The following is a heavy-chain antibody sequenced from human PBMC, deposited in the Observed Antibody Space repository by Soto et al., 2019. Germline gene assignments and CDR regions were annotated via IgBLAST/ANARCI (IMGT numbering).Heavy chain of an antibody. CDR1: GFTFSSYA. D-gene: IGHD4-17*01. CDR3: ARDGYGDPDTAYNGFDP. V-gene: IGHV3-30-3*01. Sequence: QVQLVESGGGVVQRGRSLRLSCAASGFTFSSYAMHWVRQAPGKGLEWVAVISYDGSNKYYADSVKGRFTSSRDNSKNTLYLQMNSLRAEDTAVYYCARDGYGDPDTAYNGFDPWGQGAMVTGS. CDR2: ISYDGSNK. J-gene: IGHJ5*02.